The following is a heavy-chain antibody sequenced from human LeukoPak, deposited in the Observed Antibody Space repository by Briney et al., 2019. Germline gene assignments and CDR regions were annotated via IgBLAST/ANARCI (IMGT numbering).Heavy chain of an antibody. Sequence: GGSLRLSCAASGFTFDDYGMSWVRQAPGKGLEWVSGINWNGGSTGYADSVKGRFTISRDNAKNSLYLQMNSLRAEDTALYYRARASWGHYDSSGYYSHWGQGTLVTVSS. CDR1: GFTFDDYG. V-gene: IGHV3-20*04. J-gene: IGHJ4*02. D-gene: IGHD3-22*01. CDR2: INWNGGST. CDR3: ARASWGHYDSSGYYSH.